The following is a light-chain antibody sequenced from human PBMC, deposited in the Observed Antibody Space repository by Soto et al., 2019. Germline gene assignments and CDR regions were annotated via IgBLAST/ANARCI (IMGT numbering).Light chain of an antibody. CDR3: QQYGSSWT. J-gene: IGKJ1*01. V-gene: IGKV3-20*01. Sequence: ETVLTQSPGTLSLSPGERATLSCRASQSISSSYLAWNQQKFGQTPRLLIYDASTRATGIPDRFSGSGSGTDFTLTISSLEPEAFAVYYCQQYGSSWTFGQGTRVEN. CDR1: QSISSSY. CDR2: DAS.